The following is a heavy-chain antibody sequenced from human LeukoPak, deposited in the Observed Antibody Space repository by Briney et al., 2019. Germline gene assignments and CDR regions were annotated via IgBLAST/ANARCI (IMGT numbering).Heavy chain of an antibody. Sequence: GASVKVSCKASGFTXTNSAMQWVRQARGQRLEWTGWIVVASGNTTYAQKFQERVTITRDMSTSTAYMELSSLSPEDTAVYYCAAAPIEMQQRGFDYWGQGILVTVSA. J-gene: IGHJ4*02. CDR1: GFTXTNSA. D-gene: IGHD5-24*01. CDR3: AAAPIEMQQRGFDY. V-gene: IGHV1-58*02. CDR2: IVVASGNT.